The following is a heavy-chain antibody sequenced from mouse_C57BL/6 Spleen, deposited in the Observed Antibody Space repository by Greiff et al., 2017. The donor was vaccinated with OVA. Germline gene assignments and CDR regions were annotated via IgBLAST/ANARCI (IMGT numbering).Heavy chain of an antibody. CDR2: IYPGVGDT. Sequence: QVQLQQSGAELVEPGASVKISCKASGYAFSSYWMNWVKQRPGKGLEWIGQIYPGVGDTNYNGKFKGKAKLPADKSSSPAYMQLSSRTLEESAVEFRARGGATDRYLEGWGTGTTVTVSS. J-gene: IGHJ1*03. D-gene: IGHD4-1*02. V-gene: IGHV1-80*01. CDR1: GYAFSSYW. CDR3: ARGGATDRYLEG.